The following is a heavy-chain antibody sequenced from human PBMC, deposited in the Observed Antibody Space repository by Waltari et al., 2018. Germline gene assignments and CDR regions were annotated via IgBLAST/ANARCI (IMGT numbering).Heavy chain of an antibody. CDR2: INSDGSTT. D-gene: IGHD1-7*01. CDR3: ARDLNYKVDY. CDR1: GFSFGTYI. V-gene: IGHV3-74*01. J-gene: IGHJ4*02. Sequence: EVQLVESGGGAVQPGGSLRLPCAASGFSFGTYIMHWVRKAPGKGLVWVSRINSDGSTTRYVDSVKGRFTISRDNAKNTLYLEMNSLRVEDTAMYYCARDLNYKVDYWGQGVLVTVSS.